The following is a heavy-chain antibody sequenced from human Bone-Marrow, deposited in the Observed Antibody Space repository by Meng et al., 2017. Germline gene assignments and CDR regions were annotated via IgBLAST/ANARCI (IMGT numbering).Heavy chain of an antibody. J-gene: IGHJ4*02. V-gene: IGHV1-46*01. CDR2: INPSGGST. Sequence: VELVQSGAEVKRPGASVKVSCKASGYTFTSYYMHWVRQAPGQGLEWMGIINPSGGSTSYAQKFQGRVTMTRDTSTTTLYMELSSLRSEDTAMYYCVRERRETCYFDSWGQGTLVTVS. D-gene: IGHD3-10*01. CDR3: VRERRETCYFDS. CDR1: GYTFTSYY.